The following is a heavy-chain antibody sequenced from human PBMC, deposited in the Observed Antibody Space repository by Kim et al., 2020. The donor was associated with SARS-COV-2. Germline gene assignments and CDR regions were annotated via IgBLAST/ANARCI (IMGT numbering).Heavy chain of an antibody. J-gene: IGHJ1*01. CDR3: ARYGYCSSTSCYTPQH. V-gene: IGHV1-69*13. D-gene: IGHD2-2*02. CDR2: IIPIFGTA. Sequence: SVKVSCKASGGTFSSYAISWVRQAPGQGLEWMGGIIPIFGTANYAQKFQGRVTITADESTSTAYMELSSLRSEDTAVYYCARYGYCSSTSCYTPQHWGQGTLVTVSS. CDR1: GGTFSSYA.